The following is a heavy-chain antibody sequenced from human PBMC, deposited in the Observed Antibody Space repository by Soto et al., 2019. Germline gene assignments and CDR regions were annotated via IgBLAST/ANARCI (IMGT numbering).Heavy chain of an antibody. Sequence: QVQLVQSGAEVKKPGASVKVSCKASGYTFTSYAMHWVRQAPGQRLEWMGWINAGNGNTKYSQNFQGRVTITRDTSASTAYMELSSLRSDDTAVYYCARGASLYWYFELWGRGTLVTVSS. CDR1: GYTFTSYA. V-gene: IGHV1-3*01. J-gene: IGHJ2*01. CDR2: INAGNGNT. CDR3: ARGASLYWYFEL.